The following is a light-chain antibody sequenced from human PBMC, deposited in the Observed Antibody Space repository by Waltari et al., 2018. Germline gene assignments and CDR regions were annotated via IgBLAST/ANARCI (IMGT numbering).Light chain of an antibody. CDR3: AAWDDSLSGLV. CDR2: KNN. J-gene: IGLJ3*02. CDR1: SSNIGSNY. V-gene: IGLV1-47*01. Sequence: QSVLTQPPSASGTPGQKVTISCNGSSSNIGSNYVYWYQQFPGTAPKLLIYKNNQRPSEVPDRFSDSKSGTSASLAINGLRSEDEADYYCAAWDDSLSGLVLGGGTKVTVL.